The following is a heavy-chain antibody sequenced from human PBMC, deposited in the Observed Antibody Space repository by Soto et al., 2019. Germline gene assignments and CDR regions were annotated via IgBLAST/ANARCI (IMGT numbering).Heavy chain of an antibody. Sequence: SETLSLTCAVSDVSMTTTNWWSWVRQPPGKGLEWIGEIYHSGSTYYNPSLKSRVTISVDTSKNQFSLKLSSVTAADTAVYYCARARYYDSRLGWGQGTLVTVSS. CDR3: ARARYYDSRLG. V-gene: IGHV4-4*02. CDR1: DVSMTTTNW. D-gene: IGHD3-22*01. CDR2: IYHSGST. J-gene: IGHJ4*02.